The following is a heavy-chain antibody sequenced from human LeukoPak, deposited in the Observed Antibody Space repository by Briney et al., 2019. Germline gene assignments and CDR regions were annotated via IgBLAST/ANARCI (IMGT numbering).Heavy chain of an antibody. CDR1: GYTFTNYG. CDR3: ASTNVVVPAAIRGGDYFDY. D-gene: IGHD2-2*02. J-gene: IGHJ4*02. V-gene: IGHV1-2*02. CDR2: INPNSGGT. Sequence: ASVKVSCKASGYTFTNYGISWVRQAPGQGLEWMGWINPNSGGTNYAQKFQGRVTMTRDTSISTAYMELSRLRSDDTAVYYCASTNVVVPAAIRGGDYFDYWGQGTLVTVSS.